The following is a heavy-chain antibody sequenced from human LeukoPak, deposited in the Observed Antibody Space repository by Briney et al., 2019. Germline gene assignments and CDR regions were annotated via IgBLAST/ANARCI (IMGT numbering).Heavy chain of an antibody. J-gene: IGHJ3*02. Sequence: GASVKVSCKASGYTFTSYDINWVRQATGQGLEWMGWMNPNSGNTGYAQKFQGRVTMTRNTSISTAYMELSSLRSEDTAVYYCATQRSHYDFWSGSEESYAFDIWGQGTMVTVSS. D-gene: IGHD3-3*01. CDR3: ATQRSHYDFWSGSEESYAFDI. CDR2: MNPNSGNT. CDR1: GYTFTSYD. V-gene: IGHV1-8*01.